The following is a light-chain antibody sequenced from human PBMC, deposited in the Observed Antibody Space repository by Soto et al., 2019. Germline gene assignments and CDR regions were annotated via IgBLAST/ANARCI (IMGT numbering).Light chain of an antibody. CDR3: QSYDNTPSGPTYV. V-gene: IGLV1-40*01. J-gene: IGLJ1*01. Sequence: QSVLTQPPSVSGALGQRVTISCTGITSNIGAGYDVHWYQLLPGRAPKLLIYGNTNRPSGVPDRFSGSKSATSASLAITGLQAEDEAIYYCQSYDNTPSGPTYVFGTGTKVTVL. CDR1: TSNIGAGYD. CDR2: GNT.